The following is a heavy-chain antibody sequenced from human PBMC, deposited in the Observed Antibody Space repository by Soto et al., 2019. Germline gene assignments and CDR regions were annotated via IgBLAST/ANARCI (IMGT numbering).Heavy chain of an antibody. CDR2: ISSSSSYT. Sequence: QVQLVESGGGLVKPGGSLRLSCAASGFTFSDYYMSWIRQAPGKGLEWVSYISSSSSYTNYADSVKGRFTISRDNAKNSLYLQMNSLRAEDTAVDYCARNGLAGTIDYWGQGTLVTVSS. D-gene: IGHD6-19*01. CDR3: ARNGLAGTIDY. J-gene: IGHJ4*02. CDR1: GFTFSDYY. V-gene: IGHV3-11*06.